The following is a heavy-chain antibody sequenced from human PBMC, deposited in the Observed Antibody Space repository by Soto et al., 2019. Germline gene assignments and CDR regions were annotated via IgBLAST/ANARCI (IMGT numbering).Heavy chain of an antibody. V-gene: IGHV3-23*01. Sequence: PGGSLRLSCAASGLTFSSYAMSWVRQAPGKGLEWVSAISGSGSTYYGDSMKGRFTISRDNAKNSLYLEMNSLRAEDTAVYYCARESEDLTSNFDYWGQGTLVTVSS. CDR1: GLTFSSYA. CDR2: ISGSGST. J-gene: IGHJ4*02. CDR3: ARESEDLTSNFDY.